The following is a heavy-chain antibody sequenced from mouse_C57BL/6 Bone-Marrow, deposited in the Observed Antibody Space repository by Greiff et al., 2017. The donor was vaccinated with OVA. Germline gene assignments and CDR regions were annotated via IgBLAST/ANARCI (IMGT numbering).Heavy chain of an antibody. CDR2: ISSGSSTI. CDR3: ARRDGSSYGWFAC. D-gene: IGHD1-1*01. V-gene: IGHV5-17*01. Sequence: EVKLVESGGGLVKPGGSLKLSCAASGFTFSDYGMHWVRQAPEKGLEWVAYISSGSSTIYYADTVKGRFTISRDNAKNTLFLQMTSLRSEDTAMYYCARRDGSSYGWFACWGQGTLVTVSA. J-gene: IGHJ3*01. CDR1: GFTFSDYG.